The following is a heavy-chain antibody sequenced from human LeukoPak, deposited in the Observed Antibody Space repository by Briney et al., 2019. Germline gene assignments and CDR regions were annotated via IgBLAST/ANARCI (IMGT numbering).Heavy chain of an antibody. Sequence: SETLSLTCTVSGGSISSYHWSWIRQSPGKGPEWMGYIQHSGSTNRNPSLKSRVTISVDTSKNQFSLKLSSVTAADTAVYYCASLIYDSSGYYFDKWGQGTLVTVSS. V-gene: IGHV4-59*08. J-gene: IGHJ4*02. CDR1: GGSISSYH. CDR2: IQHSGST. CDR3: ASLIYDSSGYYFDK. D-gene: IGHD3-22*01.